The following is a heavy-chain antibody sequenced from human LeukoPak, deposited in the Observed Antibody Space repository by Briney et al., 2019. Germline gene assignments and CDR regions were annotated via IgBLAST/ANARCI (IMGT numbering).Heavy chain of an antibody. V-gene: IGHV3-30-3*01. CDR2: ISYDGSNK. D-gene: IGHD2-15*01. CDR1: GFTFSSYA. J-gene: IGHJ6*02. Sequence: GRSLRLSCAASGFTFSSYAMHWVRQAPGKGLEWVAVISYDGSNKYYADSVKGRFTISRDNSKNTLYLQMNSLRAEDTAVYYCARDKDIADYYYGMDVWGQGTTVTVSS. CDR3: ARDKDIADYYYGMDV.